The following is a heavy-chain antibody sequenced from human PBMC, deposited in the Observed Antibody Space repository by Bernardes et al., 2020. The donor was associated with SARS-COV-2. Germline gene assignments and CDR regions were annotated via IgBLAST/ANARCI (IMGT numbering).Heavy chain of an antibody. V-gene: IGHV4-39*01. CDR3: ARVMRATLFDY. CDR1: GGSIRSTSYY. CDR2: IYYSGST. D-gene: IGHD1-26*01. J-gene: IGHJ4*02. Sequence: SETLSLTCTVSGGSIRSTSYYWGWIRQPPGKGLEWIGNIYYSGSTYYNPSLKSRVTISVDTTKNQFSLKLTSVTAADTAVYYCARVMRATLFDYWGQGTQVTVSS.